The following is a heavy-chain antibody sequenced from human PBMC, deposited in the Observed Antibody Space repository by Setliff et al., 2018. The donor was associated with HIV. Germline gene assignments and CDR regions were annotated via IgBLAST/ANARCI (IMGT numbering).Heavy chain of an antibody. CDR3: AKCSEMLGTPATSSGYYCGWFDP. CDR2: ISGFNGNT. J-gene: IGHJ5*02. V-gene: IGHV1-18*01. Sequence: RASVKVSCKASGYSFARYGLSWVRQAPGQGLEWMGWISGFNGNTKYAQSFQDRVAMTTETATSTAYMEMRSLRSDDTAVYYCAKCSEMLGTPATSSGYYCGWFDPWGQGTLVTVSS. D-gene: IGHD3-22*01. CDR1: GYSFARYG.